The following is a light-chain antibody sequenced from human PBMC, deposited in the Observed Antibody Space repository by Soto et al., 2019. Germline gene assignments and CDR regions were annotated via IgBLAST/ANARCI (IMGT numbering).Light chain of an antibody. V-gene: IGKV3-15*01. J-gene: IGKJ1*01. Sequence: VMTQSPATLSVSPWERATLSCRASQSVSSNLAWYQQKPGQAPRLLIYGASTRATGIAARFSGSGSGTDFTLTISSLQSEDFAVYYCQQYNNWPETFGQGTKVDIK. CDR1: QSVSSN. CDR2: GAS. CDR3: QQYNNWPET.